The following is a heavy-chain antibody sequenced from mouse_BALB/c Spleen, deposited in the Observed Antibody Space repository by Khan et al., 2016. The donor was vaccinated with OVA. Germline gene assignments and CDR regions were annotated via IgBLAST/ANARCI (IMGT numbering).Heavy chain of an antibody. CDR3: ATLYGNPFAF. V-gene: IGHV14-3*02. CDR1: GFNIKDTY. D-gene: IGHD2-1*01. J-gene: IGHJ3*01. Sequence: VQLQQSGAELVKPGASVKLSCSASGFNIKDTYIHWMKQRPEQGLEWIGRIDPPNDDSKYGPKFQAKATLTADTSSNTAYLQLRSLTSEDTAIDYFATLYGNPFAFWGQGTMVSVSA. CDR2: IDPPNDDS.